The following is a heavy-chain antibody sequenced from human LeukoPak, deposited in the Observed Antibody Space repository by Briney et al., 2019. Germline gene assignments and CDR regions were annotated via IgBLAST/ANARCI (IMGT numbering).Heavy chain of an antibody. Sequence: PGGSLRLSCAASGFTFSSYSMNWVRQAPGKGLEWVSSISSSSSYIYYADSVKGRFTISRDNAKNSLYLQMNSLRAEDTAVYYCASLVATARIDYWGQGTLVTVSS. J-gene: IGHJ4*02. CDR2: ISSSSSYI. D-gene: IGHD5-12*01. CDR3: ASLVATARIDY. CDR1: GFTFSSYS. V-gene: IGHV3-21*01.